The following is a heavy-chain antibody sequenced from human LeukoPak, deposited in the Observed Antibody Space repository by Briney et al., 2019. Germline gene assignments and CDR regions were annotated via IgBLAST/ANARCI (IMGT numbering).Heavy chain of an antibody. D-gene: IGHD3-3*01. Sequence: PSETLSLTCAVSGGSISSGGYSWSWIRQPPGKGLEWIGYIYHSGSTYYNPSLKSRATISVDRSKNQFSLKLSSVTAADTAVYYCARGSNDFWSGYYGNWFDPWGQGTLVTVSS. CDR3: ARGSNDFWSGYYGNWFDP. CDR1: GGSISSGGYS. V-gene: IGHV4-30-2*01. J-gene: IGHJ5*02. CDR2: IYHSGST.